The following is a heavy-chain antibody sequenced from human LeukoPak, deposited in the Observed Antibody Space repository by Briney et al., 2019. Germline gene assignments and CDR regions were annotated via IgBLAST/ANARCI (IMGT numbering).Heavy chain of an antibody. CDR2: INSDGSST. V-gene: IGHV3-74*01. Sequence: GGSLRLSCAGSGFTFSSYWMHWVRQAPGKGLVWVSRINSDGSSTSYADSVKGRFTISRDNAKNTLYLQMNSLRAEDTAVYYCARGGVDSSGYYEDYFDHWGQGTLVTVSS. CDR3: ARGGVDSSGYYEDYFDH. D-gene: IGHD3-22*01. CDR1: GFTFSSYW. J-gene: IGHJ4*02.